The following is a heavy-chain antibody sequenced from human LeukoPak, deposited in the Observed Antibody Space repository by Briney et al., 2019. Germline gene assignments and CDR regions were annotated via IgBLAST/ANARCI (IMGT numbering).Heavy chain of an antibody. CDR3: ARGGGSNGGNSAY. CDR1: GGSVSRGGYY. CDR2: TSYSGGT. Sequence: SETLSLTCTVSGGSVSRGGYYWSWIRQHPGKGLEWIGYTSYSGGTYYNPSLMSRITMSVDRSQNQFSLKMRDVTAADTAVYYCARGGGSNGGNSAYWGQGTLVTVSS. J-gene: IGHJ4*02. V-gene: IGHV4-31*03. D-gene: IGHD4-23*01.